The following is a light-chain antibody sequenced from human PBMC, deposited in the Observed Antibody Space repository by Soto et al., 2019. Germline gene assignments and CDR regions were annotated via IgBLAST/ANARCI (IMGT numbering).Light chain of an antibody. CDR3: KQYSSYPVT. J-gene: IGKJ1*01. CDR1: QSAGSW. CDR2: DAS. V-gene: IGKV1-5*01. Sequence: DIQMTQSPSTLSASVGDRVTITCRASQSAGSWLAWYQQKPGRAPKLLISDASSLEGGVPSRFSGSGSGTEFTLTINGQQPDDFATYYCKQYSSYPVTFGPGTKVEIK.